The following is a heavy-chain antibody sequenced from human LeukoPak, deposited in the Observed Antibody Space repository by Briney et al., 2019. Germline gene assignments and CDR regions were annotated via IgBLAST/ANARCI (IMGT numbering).Heavy chain of an antibody. V-gene: IGHV4-59*11. CDR2: ISYSGST. D-gene: IGHD2-15*01. Sequence: SETLSLTCTVSGGSISSHYWSWIRQPPGKGLEYIGYISYSGSTNYNPSLMSRVTISADTSKNQFSLKLSSVTAADTAVYYCARGTPIYPFDYWGQGTLVIVSS. CDR1: GGSISSHY. J-gene: IGHJ4*02. CDR3: ARGTPIYPFDY.